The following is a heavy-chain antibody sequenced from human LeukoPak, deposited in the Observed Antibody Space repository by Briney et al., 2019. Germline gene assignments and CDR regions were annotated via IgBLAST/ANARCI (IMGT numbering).Heavy chain of an antibody. CDR2: IHHSGST. CDR3: ARCTTGRTFGSLREIKRSREIDY. Sequence: SGTLSLTCAVSGGSISSNNWWNWVRQPPGKGLEWIGEIHHSGSTHYNPSLKSRLTISVDKSKNQFSLKLTSVTAADTAVYYCARCTTGRTFGSLREIKRSREIDYWGQGTLVTVSS. CDR1: GGSISSNNW. J-gene: IGHJ4*02. D-gene: IGHD1-1*01. V-gene: IGHV4-4*02.